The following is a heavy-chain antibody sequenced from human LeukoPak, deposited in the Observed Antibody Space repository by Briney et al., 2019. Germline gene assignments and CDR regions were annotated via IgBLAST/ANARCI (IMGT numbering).Heavy chain of an antibody. D-gene: IGHD4-17*01. Sequence: GGSLRLPCAASGFTFSSYAMSWVHQAPGKGLEWVSAISGSGGSTYDADSVKGRFTISRDNSKNTLYLQMNSLRAEDTAVYYCAKDLATVTPRGDFDYWGQGTLVTVSS. CDR3: AKDLATVTPRGDFDY. CDR2: ISGSGGST. CDR1: GFTFSSYA. J-gene: IGHJ4*02. V-gene: IGHV3-23*01.